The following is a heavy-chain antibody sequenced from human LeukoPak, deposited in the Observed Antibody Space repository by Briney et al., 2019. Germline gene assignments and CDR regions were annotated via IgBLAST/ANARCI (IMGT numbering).Heavy chain of an antibody. CDR1: GYSFASYW. V-gene: IGHV5-51*01. D-gene: IGHD3-10*01. Sequence: GESLKISFEGSGYSFASYWIGWVRQMPGKGLEWRGIIFPNDSDVRYSPSFEGQVSISADRSTSTAYLQWDSLKPSDTAMYYCARHESMVRGVIVKYWGQGTLVTVSP. CDR3: ARHESMVRGVIVKY. J-gene: IGHJ4*02. CDR2: IFPNDSDV.